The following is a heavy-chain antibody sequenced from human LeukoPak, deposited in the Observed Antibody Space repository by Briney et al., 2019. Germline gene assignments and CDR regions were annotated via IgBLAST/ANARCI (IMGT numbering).Heavy chain of an antibody. J-gene: IGHJ4*02. CDR3: AREESDSGSYVY. D-gene: IGHD1-26*01. V-gene: IGHV4-59*11. CDR1: GGSISSHY. CDR2: IYYSGST. Sequence: SETLSLTCTVSGGSISSHYWSWIRQPPGKGLEWIGYIYYSGSTNYNPSLKSRVTISVDTSKNQFSLKLSSVTAADTAVYYCAREESDSGSYVYWGRGTLVTVSS.